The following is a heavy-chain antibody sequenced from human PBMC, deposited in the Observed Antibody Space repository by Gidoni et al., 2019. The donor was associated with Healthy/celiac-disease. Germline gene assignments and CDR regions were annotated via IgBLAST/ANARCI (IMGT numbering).Heavy chain of an antibody. Sequence: EVQLVESGGGLVKPGGSLRLSCAASGFTSSNAWMSWVRQAPGKGLEWVGRIKSKTDGGTTDYAAPVKGRFTISRDDSKNTLYLQMNSLKTEDTAVYYCTTMAPGWSVVVTAPEYYFDYWGQGTLVTVSS. CDR1: GFTSSNAW. CDR2: IKSKTDGGTT. V-gene: IGHV3-15*01. CDR3: TTMAPGWSVVVTAPEYYFDY. D-gene: IGHD2-21*02. J-gene: IGHJ4*02.